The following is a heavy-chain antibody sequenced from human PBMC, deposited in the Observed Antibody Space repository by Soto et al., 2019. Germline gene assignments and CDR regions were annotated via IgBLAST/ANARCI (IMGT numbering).Heavy chain of an antibody. CDR2: IYHSGST. V-gene: IGHV4-4*02. CDR3: ARWANRYCSGGSCYSQPDQYYYYYYGTDV. Sequence: PSETLSLTCAVSGGSISSSNWWSWVRQPPGKGLEWIGEIYHSGSTNYNPSLKSRVTISVDKSKNQFSLKLSSVTAADTAVYYCARWANRYCSGGSCYSQPDQYYYYYYGTDVWGQGTTVTVSS. CDR1: GGSISSSNW. D-gene: IGHD2-15*01. J-gene: IGHJ6*02.